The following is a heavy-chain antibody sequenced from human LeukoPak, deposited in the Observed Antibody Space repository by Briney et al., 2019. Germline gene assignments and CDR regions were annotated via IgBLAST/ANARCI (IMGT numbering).Heavy chain of an antibody. Sequence: GGSLRLSCAASGFTFSSYSMNWVRQAPGKGLEWVSSISSSSSYIYYTDSEKGRFTISRDNAKDSLYLQMNSLIAEDTAVYYCAREGAYYDILTGYYFDYWGQGALVTVSS. CDR3: AREGAYYDILTGYYFDY. CDR2: ISSSSSYI. CDR1: GFTFSSYS. V-gene: IGHV3-21*01. D-gene: IGHD3-9*01. J-gene: IGHJ4*02.